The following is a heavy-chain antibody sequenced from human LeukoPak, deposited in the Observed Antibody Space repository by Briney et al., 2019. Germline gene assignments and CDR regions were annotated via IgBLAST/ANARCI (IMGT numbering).Heavy chain of an antibody. V-gene: IGHV4-31*03. Sequence: SETLSLTCTVSGGSISSGGYYWSWIRQHPGKALEWIGYIYYSGSTYYNPSLKSRVTISVDTSKNQFSLKLSSVTAADTAVYYCARVVGATYFDYWGQGTLVTVSS. D-gene: IGHD1-26*01. J-gene: IGHJ4*02. CDR1: GGSISSGGYY. CDR2: IYYSGST. CDR3: ARVVGATYFDY.